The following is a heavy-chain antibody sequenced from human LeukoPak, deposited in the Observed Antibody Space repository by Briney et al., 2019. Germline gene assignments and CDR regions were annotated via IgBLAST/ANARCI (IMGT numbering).Heavy chain of an antibody. V-gene: IGHV1-24*01. D-gene: IGHD6-13*01. CDR2: FDPEDGET. CDR3: ATELKGQGFRGESSSWSTELDC. CDR1: GYTLTELS. Sequence: ASVKVSCKVSGYTLTELSMHWVRQAPGKGLEWMGGFDPEDGETIYAQKFQGRVTMTEDTSTDTAYMELSSLRSEDTAVYYCATELKGQGFRGESSSWSTELDCWGQGTLVTVSS. J-gene: IGHJ4*02.